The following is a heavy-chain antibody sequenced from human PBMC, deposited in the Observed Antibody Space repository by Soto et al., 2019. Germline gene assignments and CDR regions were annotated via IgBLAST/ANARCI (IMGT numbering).Heavy chain of an antibody. J-gene: IGHJ5*02. CDR2: ITYSGST. D-gene: IGHD2-21*01. CDR1: GGSLSSGDYY. Sequence: SETLSLTCIVSGGSLSSGDYYWSWLRQHTGKGLEWIGYITYSGSTYYNPSLKSRVTISIDTSNNQFSLKLKSVTAADTAVYYCAREDWADKARFDPLGQGTLVTVSS. CDR3: AREDWADKARFDP. V-gene: IGHV4-31*03.